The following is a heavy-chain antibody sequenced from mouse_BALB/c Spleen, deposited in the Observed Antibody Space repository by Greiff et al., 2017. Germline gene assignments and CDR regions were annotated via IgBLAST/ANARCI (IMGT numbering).Heavy chain of an antibody. D-gene: IGHD2-3*01. CDR1: GYSFTSYW. CDR2: IDPSDSET. J-gene: IGHJ2*01. CDR3: ARGEIYDGYYFDY. Sequence: VKLQESGPQLVRPGASVKISCKASGYSFTSYWMHWVKQRPGQGLEWIGMIDPSDSETRLNQKFKDKATLTVDKSSSTAYMQLSSPTSEDCAVYYCARGEIYDGYYFDYWGQGTTLTVSS. V-gene: IGHV1S126*01.